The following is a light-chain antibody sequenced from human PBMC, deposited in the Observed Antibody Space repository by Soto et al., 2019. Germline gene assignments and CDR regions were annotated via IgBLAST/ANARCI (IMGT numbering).Light chain of an antibody. V-gene: IGKV2-30*01. Sequence: DIVMTQSPLSLPVTLGQPASISCRSSQSLVYSDGNTYLNWFQQRPGQSPRRLIYKVSNRDSGVPDRFSGSGSGTDFTLKISRVEAEDVGVYYCVQVSRPWTFGQGTKVEIK. CDR2: KVS. CDR3: VQVSRPWT. J-gene: IGKJ1*01. CDR1: QSLVYSDGNTY.